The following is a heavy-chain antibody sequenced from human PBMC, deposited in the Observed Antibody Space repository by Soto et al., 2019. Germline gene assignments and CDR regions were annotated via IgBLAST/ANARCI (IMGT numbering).Heavy chain of an antibody. V-gene: IGHV5-51*03. D-gene: IGHD3-3*01. Sequence: EVQLVQSGAEVNKPGESLKISCKGSGYSFTSYWIGWVRQMPGKGLDWMGIIYPGDSDTRYSPSFQGQVTISADKSISTAYLQWSSLKASDTDMYYCARGPTPIYYFWSGSVPITFDYWGQGTLVTVSS. J-gene: IGHJ4*02. CDR1: GYSFTSYW. CDR3: ARGPTPIYYFWSGSVPITFDY. CDR2: IYPGDSDT.